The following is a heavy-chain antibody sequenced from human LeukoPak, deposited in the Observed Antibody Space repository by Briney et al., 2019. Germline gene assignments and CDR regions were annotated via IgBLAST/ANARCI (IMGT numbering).Heavy chain of an antibody. J-gene: IGHJ1*01. V-gene: IGHV3-11*01. CDR2: ISSSGSTI. CDR3: ARLMGSAGSPYFQH. D-gene: IGHD3-16*01. CDR1: GFTFSDYY. Sequence: GGSLRLSCAASGFTFSDYYMSWIRQAPGKGLEWVSYISSSGSTIYYAASVKGRFTISRDNAKNSLYLQMNSLRAEDTAVYYCARLMGSAGSPYFQHWGQGTLVTVSS.